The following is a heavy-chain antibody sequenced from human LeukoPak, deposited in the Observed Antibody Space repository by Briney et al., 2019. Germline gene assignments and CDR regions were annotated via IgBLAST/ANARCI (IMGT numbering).Heavy chain of an antibody. V-gene: IGHV5-51*01. CDR3: ARQNDFRLDY. CDR2: IYPGDSDT. D-gene: IGHD3-3*01. CDR1: GYTFSSYW. Sequence: GESLKISCKGSGYTFSSYWIGWVRQMPGKGLEWMGIIYPGDSDTRYSPSLQGQVTISVDTSIGPAYLQWSSLKASDTAIYYCARQNDFRLDYWGQGTLVTVSS. J-gene: IGHJ4*02.